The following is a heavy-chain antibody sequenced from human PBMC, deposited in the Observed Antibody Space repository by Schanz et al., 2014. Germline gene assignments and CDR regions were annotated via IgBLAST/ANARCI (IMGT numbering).Heavy chain of an antibody. CDR3: ACTYCSSTSCYNGYYYVDV. V-gene: IGHV1-69*02. CDR2: IIPILGIA. D-gene: IGHD2-2*02. Sequence: QVQLVQSEAEVKKPGSSVKVSCKASGATFSSYTISWVRQAPGQGLEWMGRIIPILGIANYAQNFQGRVTITADKATSTAYMELTSLRSEDTDVYYCACTYCSSTSCYNGYYYVDVWRSGTTVTVSS. J-gene: IGHJ6*03. CDR1: GATFSSYT.